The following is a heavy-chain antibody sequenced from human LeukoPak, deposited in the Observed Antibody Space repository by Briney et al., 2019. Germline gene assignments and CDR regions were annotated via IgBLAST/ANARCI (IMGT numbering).Heavy chain of an antibody. CDR2: IIPIFGTA. CDR3: ARDEQWLVRTYYGMDV. CDR1: GGTFSSYA. D-gene: IGHD6-19*01. V-gene: IGHV1-69*13. J-gene: IGHJ6*02. Sequence: SVKVSCKASGGTFSSYAISWVRQAPGQGLEWMGGIIPIFGTANYAQKFQGRVTITADESTSTAYMELSSLRSEDTAVHYCARDEQWLVRTYYGMDVWGQGTTVTVSS.